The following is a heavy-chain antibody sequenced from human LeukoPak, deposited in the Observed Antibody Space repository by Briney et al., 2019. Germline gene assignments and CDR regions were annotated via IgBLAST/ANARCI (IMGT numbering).Heavy chain of an antibody. Sequence: GGSLRLSCAASGFTFSTYAMSWGRQTPGKGPEWVAAISGSNPGTYHANSVRGRFTISRDNSKNTLHLQMNGLRAEDTAIYYCEKASVGHCSGAFCYHFDSWGQGTLVTVSS. CDR1: GFTFSTYA. D-gene: IGHD2-15*01. J-gene: IGHJ4*02. CDR3: EKASVGHCSGAFCYHFDS. V-gene: IGHV3-23*01. CDR2: ISGSNPGT.